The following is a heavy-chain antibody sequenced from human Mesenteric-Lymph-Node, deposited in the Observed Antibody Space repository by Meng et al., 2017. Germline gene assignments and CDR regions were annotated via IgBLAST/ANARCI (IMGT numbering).Heavy chain of an antibody. CDR2: INTNTGNP. CDR1: GYTFTSYA. CDR3: ARREAGLGELLKY. Sequence: QVQLGQAGTELKKPGAAGKVSCKASGYTFTSYAMNWVRQAPGQGLEWMGWINTNTGNPTYAQGFTGRFVFSLDTSVSTAYLQISSLKTEDTAVYYCARREAGLGELLKYWGQGTLVTVSS. V-gene: IGHV7-4-1*02. D-gene: IGHD3-10*01. J-gene: IGHJ4*02.